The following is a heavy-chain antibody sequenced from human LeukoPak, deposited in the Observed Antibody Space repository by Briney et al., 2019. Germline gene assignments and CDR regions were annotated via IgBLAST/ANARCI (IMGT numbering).Heavy chain of an antibody. CDR3: ARDRALYCSSTSCPYYYYYYVDV. J-gene: IGHJ6*03. D-gene: IGHD2-2*01. CDR2: ISSSSSYI. Sequence: GGSLRLSCAASGFTFSSYSMNWVRQAPGKGLEWVSSISSSSSYIYYADSVKGRFTISRDNAKNSLYLQMNSLRAEDTAVYYCARDRALYCSSTSCPYYYYYYVDVWGKGTTVTVSS. V-gene: IGHV3-21*01. CDR1: GFTFSSYS.